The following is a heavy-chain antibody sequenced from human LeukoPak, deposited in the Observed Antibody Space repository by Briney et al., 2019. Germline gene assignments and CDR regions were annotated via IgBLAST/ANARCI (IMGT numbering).Heavy chain of an antibody. D-gene: IGHD1-1*01. CDR1: GESFSGYY. Sequence: PSETLSLTCAVYGESFSGYYWSWIREPPGKGLEWIGEINHSGSTNYNPSLKSRVTISVDTSKNQFSLKLNSVTAADTAVYFCARRAYSAAYWKHFDYWGQGTLVTASS. V-gene: IGHV4-34*01. CDR2: INHSGST. J-gene: IGHJ4*02. CDR3: ARRAYSAAYWKHFDY.